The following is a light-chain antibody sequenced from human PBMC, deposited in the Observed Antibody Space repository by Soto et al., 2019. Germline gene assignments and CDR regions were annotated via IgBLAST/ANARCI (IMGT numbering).Light chain of an antibody. CDR3: SSYTSSSTPNV. V-gene: IGLV2-14*03. CDR1: SSDVGGYNY. J-gene: IGLJ1*01. Sequence: QSALTQPASVSGSPGQSITISCTGTSSDVGGYNYVSWYQQHPGKAPKLVIYDVSNRPSGISNRFSGSKSGNTASLTISGLQAEDEADYYSSSYTSSSTPNVFGTGTKLTVL. CDR2: DVS.